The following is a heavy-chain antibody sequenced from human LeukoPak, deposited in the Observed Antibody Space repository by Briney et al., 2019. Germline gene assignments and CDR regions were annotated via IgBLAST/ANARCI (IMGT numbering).Heavy chain of an antibody. D-gene: IGHD1-26*01. Sequence: GGSLTLSCAASGFTVSTNYISWVRQAPGKGLEWVSTSFSGGTTYYTDSLKGRFTFSRDISKNPLYLQMSSLTAEDTAVYYCASKSGGNYVQDAFDVWGQGTMVTVSS. CDR1: GFTVSTNY. J-gene: IGHJ3*01. V-gene: IGHV3-53*01. CDR3: ASKSGGNYVQDAFDV. CDR2: SFSGGTT.